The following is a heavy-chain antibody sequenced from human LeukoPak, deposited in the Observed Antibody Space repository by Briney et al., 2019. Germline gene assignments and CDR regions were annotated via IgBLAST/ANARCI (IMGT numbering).Heavy chain of an antibody. J-gene: IGHJ3*02. V-gene: IGHV3-21*01. Sequence: GGSLRLSCAASGFTFGSYSMNWVRQAPGKGLEWVSSISSSSSYIYYADSVKGRFTISRDNAKNSLYLQMNSLRAEDTAVYYCARVTILAAFDIWGQGTMVTVSS. CDR1: GFTFGSYS. D-gene: IGHD4-11*01. CDR2: ISSSSSYI. CDR3: ARVTILAAFDI.